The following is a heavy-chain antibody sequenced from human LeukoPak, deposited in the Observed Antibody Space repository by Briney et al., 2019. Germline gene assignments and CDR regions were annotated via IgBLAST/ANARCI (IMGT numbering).Heavy chain of an antibody. CDR1: GGSISSYY. D-gene: IGHD3-22*01. CDR2: THTSGST. CDR3: ARDHDSSGYHAFDI. J-gene: IGHJ3*02. V-gene: IGHV4-4*07. Sequence: PSETLSLTCTVSGGSISSYYWSWIRQPAGKGLEWIGRTHTSGSTNYNPSLNSRVTTSVDTSNNQFSLNLSSLSAADTAVYYCARDHDSSGYHAFDIWGQGTTVTVSS.